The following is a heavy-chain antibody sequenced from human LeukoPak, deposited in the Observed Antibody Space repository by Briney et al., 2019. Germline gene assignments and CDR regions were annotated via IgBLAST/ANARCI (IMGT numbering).Heavy chain of an antibody. D-gene: IGHD3-9*01. CDR1: GGSISSYY. V-gene: IGHV4-59*01. J-gene: IGHJ4*02. CDR3: ARDLLYFDWLAY. Sequence: SETLSLTCTVSGGSISSYYWSWIRQPPGKGLEWIGYIYYSGSTNYNPSLKSRVTISVDTSKNQFSLKLSSVTAADTAVYYCARDLLYFDWLAYWGQGTLVTVSS. CDR2: IYYSGST.